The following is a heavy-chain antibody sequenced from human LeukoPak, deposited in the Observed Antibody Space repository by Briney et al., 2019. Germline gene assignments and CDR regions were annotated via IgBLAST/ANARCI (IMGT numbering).Heavy chain of an antibody. D-gene: IGHD3-10*01. CDR2: ISGSGGST. J-gene: IGHJ4*02. V-gene: IGHV3-23*01. CDR3: AKDRTELLWFGELLYYFDY. CDR1: GFTFSSYA. Sequence: GGSLRLSCAASGFTFSSYAMSWVRQAPGKGLEWVSAISGSGGSTYYADSVKGRFTISRDNSKNTLYLQMNSLRAEDTAVYYCAKDRTELLWFGELLYYFDYWGQGTLVTVSS.